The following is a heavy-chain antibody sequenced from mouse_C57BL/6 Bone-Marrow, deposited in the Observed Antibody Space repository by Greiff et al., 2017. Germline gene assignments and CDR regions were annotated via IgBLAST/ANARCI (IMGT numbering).Heavy chain of an antibody. J-gene: IGHJ1*03. CDR3: AAITTVGEGGYFDV. Sequence: QVQLQQSGAELVKPGASVKISCTASGYAFSSYWMNWVQQRPGKGLEWIGQIYPGGGDTNYNGKFKGKATLTADKSSSTAYMQLSSLTSEDSAVYFCAAITTVGEGGYFDVWGKGTTVTVSS. D-gene: IGHD1-1*01. CDR1: GYAFSSYW. CDR2: IYPGGGDT. V-gene: IGHV1-80*01.